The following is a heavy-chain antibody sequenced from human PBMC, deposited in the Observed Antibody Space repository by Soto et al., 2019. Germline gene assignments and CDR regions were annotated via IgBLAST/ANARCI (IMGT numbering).Heavy chain of an antibody. CDR1: GFTFNSYS. V-gene: IGHV3-48*01. D-gene: IGHD3-10*01. Sequence: EVQLVESGGGLVQPGGSLRLSCAASGFTFNSYSMNWVRQAPGKGLGWVSYISSSSSTIYYADSVKGRFTISRDNAKNSLYLQMNSLRAEDTAVYYCARANYYGSPGDFDYWGQGTLVTVSS. CDR3: ARANYYGSPGDFDY. J-gene: IGHJ4*02. CDR2: ISSSSSTI.